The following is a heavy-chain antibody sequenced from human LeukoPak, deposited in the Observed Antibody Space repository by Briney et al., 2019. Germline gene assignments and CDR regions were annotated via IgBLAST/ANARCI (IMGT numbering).Heavy chain of an antibody. CDR1: GFTFSSYW. J-gene: IGHJ4*02. Sequence: GSLRLSCAASGFTFSSYWMHWVRQAPGKGLVWVSTISGSGSGGSTYYADSVKGRFTISRDNSKDTLYLQMNSLRAEDTAVYYCAKLLAVTNSYYFNYWGQGTLVTVSS. CDR2: ISGSGSGGST. V-gene: IGHV3-23*01. D-gene: IGHD6-19*01. CDR3: AKLLAVTNSYYFNY.